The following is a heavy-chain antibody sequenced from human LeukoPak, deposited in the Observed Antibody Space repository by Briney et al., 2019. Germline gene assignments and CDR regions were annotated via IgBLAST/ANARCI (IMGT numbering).Heavy chain of an antibody. J-gene: IGHJ4*02. V-gene: IGHV4-61*02. D-gene: IGHD6-19*01. CDR1: GGSISSSSYY. CDR2: IYTSGST. Sequence: SQTLSLTCTVSGGSISSSSYYWGWIRQPPGKGLEWIGRIYTSGSTNYNPSLKSRVTMSVDTSKNQFSLKLSSATAADTAVYYCARTVAGYFDYWGQGTLVTVSS. CDR3: ARTVAGYFDY.